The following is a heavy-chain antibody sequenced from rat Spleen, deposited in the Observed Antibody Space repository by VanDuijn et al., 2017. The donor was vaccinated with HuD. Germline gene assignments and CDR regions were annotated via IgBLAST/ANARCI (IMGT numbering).Heavy chain of an antibody. CDR2: INPDGSGI. CDR1: GFSFSSNW. J-gene: IGHJ2*01. V-gene: IGHV5-35*01. D-gene: IGHD1-11*01. CDR3: ARHWDYGGFFDY. Sequence: EVQMVESGGGLVQPGRSLKLSCAASGFSFSSNWLNWIRQAPGKGLEWIASINPDGSGIYYPDTVKGRFVISKDNAKNTGYLQMDSLRSEDTATYYCARHWDYGGFFDYWGQGVMVTVSS.